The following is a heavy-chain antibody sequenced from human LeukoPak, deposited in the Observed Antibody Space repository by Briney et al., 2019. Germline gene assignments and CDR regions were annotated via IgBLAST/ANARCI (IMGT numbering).Heavy chain of an antibody. D-gene: IGHD2-2*01. CDR3: ARGLGPAANPNWFDP. CDR2: INHTGST. V-gene: IGHV4-34*01. J-gene: IGHJ5*02. Sequence: SETLSLTCAVYGGSFSTYYWSWIRKPPGKGLEWIGEINHTGSTNYNPSLESRVTISVDTSKNQFSLKLSTVTAADTAMYYCARGLGPAANPNWFDPWGQGTLVTVSS. CDR1: GGSFSTYY.